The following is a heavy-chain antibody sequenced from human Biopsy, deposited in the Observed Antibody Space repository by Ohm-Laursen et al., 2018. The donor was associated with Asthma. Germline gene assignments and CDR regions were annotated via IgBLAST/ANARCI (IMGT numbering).Heavy chain of an antibody. Sequence: SSVKVSCKASGYPFIGYHIHWMRQAPGQGLEWMGRINPNSGATNYAQKFQGRVTMTRDTPISTAYMEVSRLRSDDTAVYYCAGGQKSAGDRWFDPWGQGTLVTVSS. CDR2: INPNSGAT. CDR3: AGGQKSAGDRWFDP. D-gene: IGHD6-13*01. V-gene: IGHV1-2*06. J-gene: IGHJ5*02. CDR1: GYPFIGYH.